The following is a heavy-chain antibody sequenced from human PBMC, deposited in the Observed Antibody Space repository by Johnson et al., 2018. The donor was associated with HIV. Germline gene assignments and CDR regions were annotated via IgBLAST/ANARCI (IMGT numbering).Heavy chain of an antibody. CDR1: GFTFSSYT. J-gene: IGHJ3*01. CDR2: ISYDGSNK. V-gene: IGHV3-30-3*01. CDR3: ARGPGGDYTYGFFQH. D-gene: IGHD4-17*01. Sequence: QVHLVESGGGVVQPGRSLRLSCVASGFTFSSYTMHWVRQAPGKGLEWVALISYDGSNKYYADSVKGRFTISRDNAKNSLYLQMSGLRDDDTGLYYCARGPGGDYTYGFFQHWGQGTMVTVSS.